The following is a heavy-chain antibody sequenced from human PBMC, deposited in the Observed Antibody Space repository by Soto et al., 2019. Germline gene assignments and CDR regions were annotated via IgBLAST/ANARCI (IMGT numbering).Heavy chain of an antibody. Sequence: GGSLRLSCAASGFTFSSYGMHWVRQAPGKGLEWVAVISYDGSNKYYADSVKGRFTISRDNSKNTLYLQMNSLRAEDTAVYYCAIISLGRGYSGSFDYWGQGTLVTVSS. CDR2: ISYDGSNK. CDR1: GFTFSSYG. V-gene: IGHV3-30*03. D-gene: IGHD5-12*01. CDR3: AIISLGRGYSGSFDY. J-gene: IGHJ4*02.